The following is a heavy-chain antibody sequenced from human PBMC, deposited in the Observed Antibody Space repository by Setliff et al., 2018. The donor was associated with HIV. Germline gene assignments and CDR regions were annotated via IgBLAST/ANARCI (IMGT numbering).Heavy chain of an antibody. Sequence: PGGSLRLSCVASGFSFSSYAMSWVRQAPGKGLEWISLVHTDGTSTYYADSVKGRFTISRDNSKNTLYLQMNSLRAEDTAVYYCAKDPRVGYFDYWGQGTLVTVSS. CDR2: VHTDGTST. CDR1: GFSFSSYA. CDR3: AKDPRVGYFDY. V-gene: IGHV3-23*03. D-gene: IGHD1-26*01. J-gene: IGHJ4*02.